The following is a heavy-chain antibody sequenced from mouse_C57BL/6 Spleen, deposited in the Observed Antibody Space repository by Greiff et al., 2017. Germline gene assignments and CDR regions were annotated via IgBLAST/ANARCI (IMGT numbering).Heavy chain of an antibody. D-gene: IGHD1-1*02. V-gene: IGHV1-26*01. CDR2: INPNNGGT. CDR3: ARGGTMAYFDY. Sequence: EVKLQESGPELVKPGASVKISCKASGYTFTDYYMNWVKQSHGKSLEWIGDINPNNGGTSYNQKFKGKATLTVDKSSSTAYMELRSLTSEDSAVYYCARGGTMAYFDYWGQGTTLTVSS. CDR1: GYTFTDYY. J-gene: IGHJ2*01.